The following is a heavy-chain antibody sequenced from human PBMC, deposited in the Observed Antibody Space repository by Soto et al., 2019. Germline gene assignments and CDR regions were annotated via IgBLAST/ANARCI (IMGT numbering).Heavy chain of an antibody. V-gene: IGHV1-69*13. D-gene: IGHD6-19*01. Sequence: SVKVSCKASGGTFSSYAISWVRQAPGQGLEWMGGIIPIFGTANYAQKFQGRVTITADESTSTAYMELSSLRSEDTAVYYCASRYSSGWRFDYWGQGTLVTVSS. J-gene: IGHJ4*02. CDR1: GGTFSSYA. CDR3: ASRYSSGWRFDY. CDR2: IIPIFGTA.